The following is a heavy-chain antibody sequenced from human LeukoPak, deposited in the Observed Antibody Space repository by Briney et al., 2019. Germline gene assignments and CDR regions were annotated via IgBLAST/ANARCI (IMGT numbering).Heavy chain of an antibody. CDR3: ARHLGTIQHNWFDP. CDR1: GYRFTTYW. V-gene: IGHV5-51*01. Sequence: GESLKISCKGSGYRFTTYWIGWVRQMPGKGLEWMGIIYPGDSDTRYRPSFQGQVTISADKSISTAYLQWSSLKASDTAMYYCARHLGTIQHNWFDPWGQGTLVTVSS. D-gene: IGHD5-18*01. J-gene: IGHJ5*02. CDR2: IYPGDSDT.